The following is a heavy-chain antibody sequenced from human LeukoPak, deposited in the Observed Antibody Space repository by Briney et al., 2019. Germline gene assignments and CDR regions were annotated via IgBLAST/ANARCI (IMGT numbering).Heavy chain of an antibody. CDR1: GYTFTGYF. D-gene: IGHD6-19*01. J-gene: IGHJ4*02. CDR2: IHPNSGGT. V-gene: IGHV1-2*02. Sequence: ASVKVSCKASGYTFTGYFMYWVRQAPGQGLEWMGWIHPNSGGTNYAPKFQGRVTMTRDTSISTAYMELSRLRSDDTAVYYCAKDTSSNSGWYEEAYWGQGTLVTVSS. CDR3: AKDTSSNSGWYEEAY.